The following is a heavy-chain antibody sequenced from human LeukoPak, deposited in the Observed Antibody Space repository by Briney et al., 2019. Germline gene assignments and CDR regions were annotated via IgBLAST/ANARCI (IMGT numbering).Heavy chain of an antibody. D-gene: IGHD4-17*01. CDR3: ARDLYGDYEVGAFDI. Sequence: GGSLRLSCAAPGFTFSTYPMNWVRQPPGKGLEWVSYISSPRTTIYYADSVKGRFTISRDNTRNSLYLQMNSLRAEDTAVYYCARDLYGDYEVGAFDIRGQGTMVTVSS. V-gene: IGHV3-48*01. J-gene: IGHJ3*02. CDR2: ISSPRTTI. CDR1: GFTFSTYP.